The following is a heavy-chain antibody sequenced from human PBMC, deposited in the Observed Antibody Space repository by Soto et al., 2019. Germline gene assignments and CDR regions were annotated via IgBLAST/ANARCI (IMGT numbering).Heavy chain of an antibody. D-gene: IGHD5-18*01. V-gene: IGHV3-74*01. Sequence: EVQLVESGGGLVQPGGSLRLSCAASGFTFRSYWMHWVRQAPGKGLVWVSRINSDGSSTNYADSVKGRSTISRDNAKNTLYLQMNGLRDEDTAVYYCARSGYSYGDYWGQGTLVTVSS. J-gene: IGHJ4*02. CDR3: ARSGYSYGDY. CDR2: INSDGSST. CDR1: GFTFRSYW.